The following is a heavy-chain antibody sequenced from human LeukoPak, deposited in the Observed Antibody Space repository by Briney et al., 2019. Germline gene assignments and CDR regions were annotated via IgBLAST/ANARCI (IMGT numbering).Heavy chain of an antibody. CDR3: ARQLDYYDKRDY. J-gene: IGHJ4*02. CDR1: GYSFTNYG. Sequence: GESLKISCKGSGYSFTNYGISWVRPMPGKGLEWMGRIDLSDSYSNYGPSFQGHVTISADRSISTAYLQWRSLKASDTAMYYCARQLDYYDKRDYWGQGTLVTVAS. CDR2: IDLSDSYS. V-gene: IGHV5-10-1*01. D-gene: IGHD3-22*01.